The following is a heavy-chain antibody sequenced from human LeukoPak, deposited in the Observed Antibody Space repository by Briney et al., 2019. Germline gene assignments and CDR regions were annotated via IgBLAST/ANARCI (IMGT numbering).Heavy chain of an antibody. J-gene: IGHJ4*02. CDR1: GXSIRSSNDY. V-gene: IGHV4-39*01. CDR3: ARSLAGPRARPSDY. D-gene: IGHD6-19*01. CDR2: IYYSGST. Sequence: SETLSLTCTVSGXSIRSSNDYWGWIRQPPGRGLESIGIIYYSGSTYYNPSLKSRVTISVDTSKNQISLKLNSVTAADTAVYYCARSLAGPRARPSDYWGQGSLVTVSS.